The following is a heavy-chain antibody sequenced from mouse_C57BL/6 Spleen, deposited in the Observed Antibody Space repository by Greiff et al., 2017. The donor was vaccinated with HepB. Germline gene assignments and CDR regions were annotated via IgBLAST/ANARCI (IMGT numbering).Heavy chain of an antibody. Sequence: VQLQQSGAELVKPGASVKISCKASGYAFSSYWMNWVKQRPGKGLEWIGQIYPGDGDTNYNGKFKGKATLTADKSSSTAYMQLSSLTSEDSAVYFCSRWRGYDGCYFDYWGQGTTLTVSS. CDR2: IYPGDGDT. CDR3: SRWRGYDGCYFDY. CDR1: GYAFSSYW. D-gene: IGHD2-2*01. V-gene: IGHV1-80*01. J-gene: IGHJ2*01.